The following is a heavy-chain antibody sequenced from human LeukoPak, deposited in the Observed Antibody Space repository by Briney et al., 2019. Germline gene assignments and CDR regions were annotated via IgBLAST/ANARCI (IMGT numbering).Heavy chain of an antibody. V-gene: IGHV4-59*01. D-gene: IGHD6-19*01. J-gene: IGHJ4*02. CDR3: ARGVLWGYSSGWYDY. Sequence: PSETLSLTCTVSGGSISTYSWSWIRQPPGKGLEWIGYIYYTGRTSYNPSLKSRVTISVDTSKNQFSLKLSSVTAADTAVYYCARGVLWGYSSGWYDYWGQGTLVTVSS. CDR2: IYYTGRT. CDR1: GGSISTYS.